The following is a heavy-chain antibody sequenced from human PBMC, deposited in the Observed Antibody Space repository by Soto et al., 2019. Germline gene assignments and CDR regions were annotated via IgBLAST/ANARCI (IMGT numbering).Heavy chain of an antibody. CDR2: VTPNGGST. D-gene: IGHD3-10*01. J-gene: IGHJ5*02. CDR3: ARARGWFDP. CDR1: GYTFTSYY. V-gene: IGHV1-46*01. Sequence: QVQLVQSGAEVKRPGASVKVSCKASGYTFTSYYMHWVRQAPGQGLEWMGVVTPNGGSTDYAQKFQGSVTMTWDTATSTVYMELSSLSSDDTAVYYCARARGWFDPWGQGTLVTVSS.